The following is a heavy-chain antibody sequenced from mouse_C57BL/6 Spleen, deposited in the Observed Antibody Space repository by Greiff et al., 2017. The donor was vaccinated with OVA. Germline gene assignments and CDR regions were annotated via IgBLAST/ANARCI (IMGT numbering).Heavy chain of an antibody. CDR2: IYPGSGST. V-gene: IGHV1-55*01. Sequence: QVQLQQPGAELVKPGASVKMSCKASGYTFTSYWITWVKQRPGQGLEWIGDIYPGSGSTNYNEKFKSKATLTVDTSSSTAYMQLSSLTSEDSAVYYCARSPSYYYGSSYAMDYWGQGTSVTVSS. CDR1: GYTFTSYW. D-gene: IGHD1-1*01. CDR3: ARSPSYYYGSSYAMDY. J-gene: IGHJ4*01.